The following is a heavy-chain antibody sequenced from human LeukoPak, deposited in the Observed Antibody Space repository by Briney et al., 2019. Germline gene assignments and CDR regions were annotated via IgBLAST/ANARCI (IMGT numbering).Heavy chain of an antibody. D-gene: IGHD3-10*01. CDR1: GYTFTSYG. V-gene: IGHV1-18*01. J-gene: IGHJ6*02. CDR2: ISAYNGNT. Sequence: ASVKVSCKASGYTFTSYGISWVRQAPGQGLEWMGWISAYNGNTNYAQKFQGRVTMIRDTSISTAYMELSRLRSDDTAVYYCAMLETGPYYGSGSYSSYYYYGMDVWGQGTTVTVSS. CDR3: AMLETGPYYGSGSYSSYYYYGMDV.